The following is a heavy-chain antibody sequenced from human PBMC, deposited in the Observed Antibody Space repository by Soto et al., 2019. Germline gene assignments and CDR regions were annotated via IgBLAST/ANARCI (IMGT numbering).Heavy chain of an antibody. CDR2: ISYDGSNK. V-gene: IGHV3-30*03. D-gene: IGHD5-18*01. CDR3: AMAGIQLWLLLDY. J-gene: IGHJ4*02. CDR1: GFAFSSYG. Sequence: SLRLSCAASGFAFSSYGMHWVRQAPGKGLEWVAVISYDGSNKYYADSVKGRFTISRDNSKNTLYLQMNSLRAEDTAVYYCAMAGIQLWLLLDYWGQGTLVTVSS.